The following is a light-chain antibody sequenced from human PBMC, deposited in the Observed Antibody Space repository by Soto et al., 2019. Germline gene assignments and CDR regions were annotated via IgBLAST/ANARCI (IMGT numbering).Light chain of an antibody. Sequence: DIQMTQSLSSLSASVGDRVTITCQANQDINNSLNWYQQRPGEAPKLLIYDASILEAGVPSRFSGSGFGTTFTLTISSLQPEDLATYFCQQCDNLPLTFGGGTKLELK. CDR1: QDINNS. J-gene: IGKJ4*01. CDR2: DAS. CDR3: QQCDNLPLT. V-gene: IGKV1-33*01.